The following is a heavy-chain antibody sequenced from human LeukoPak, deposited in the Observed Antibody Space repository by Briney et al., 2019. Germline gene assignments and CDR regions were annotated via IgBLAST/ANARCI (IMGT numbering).Heavy chain of an antibody. CDR2: IYPGDSDT. CDR1: GYSFTSYW. Sequence: GESLKISCKGSGYSFTSYWIGWVRQMPEKGLEWMGIIYPGDSDTRYSPSFQGQVTISADKSISTAYLQWSSLKASDTAMYYCARQGRLDPQYYYYGMDVWGQGTTVTVSS. CDR3: ARQGRLDPQYYYYGMDV. V-gene: IGHV5-51*01. D-gene: IGHD5-12*01. J-gene: IGHJ6*02.